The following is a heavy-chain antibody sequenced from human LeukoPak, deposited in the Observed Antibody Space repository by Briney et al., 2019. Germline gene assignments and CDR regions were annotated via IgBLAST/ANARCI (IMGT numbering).Heavy chain of an antibody. CDR2: IYHSGST. CDR3: ASSGLRLGELSFDY. V-gene: IGHV4-4*02. J-gene: IGHJ4*02. Sequence: SETLSLTCAVSGGSISSSNWWSWVRQPPGQGLEWIGEIYHSGSTNYNPSLKSRVTISVDKSKNKFSLKLSSVPAAVTAVYYWASSGLRLGELSFDYWGQGTLVTVSS. D-gene: IGHD3-16*02. CDR1: GGSISSSNW.